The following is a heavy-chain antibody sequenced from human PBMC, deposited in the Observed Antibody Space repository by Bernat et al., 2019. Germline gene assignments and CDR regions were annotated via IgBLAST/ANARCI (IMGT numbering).Heavy chain of an antibody. V-gene: IGHV4-39*01. Sequence: QLQLQESGPGLVKPSETLSLTCTVSGGSISRSSYYWGWIRQPPGKGLEWIGSIYYSGTTCYNPSLKSRVTISVDTSKDQFSLKLSSVTAADTAVYYCARRSSSNWYLDYWGQGTLVTVSS. CDR2: IYYSGTT. D-gene: IGHD6-13*01. CDR3: ARRSSSNWYLDY. CDR1: GGSISRSSYY. J-gene: IGHJ4*02.